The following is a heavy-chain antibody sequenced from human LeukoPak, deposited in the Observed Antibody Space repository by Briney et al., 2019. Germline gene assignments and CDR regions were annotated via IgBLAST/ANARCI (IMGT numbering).Heavy chain of an antibody. CDR1: GGTFSSYA. CDR2: IITIFGTA. J-gene: IGHJ4*02. Sequence: ASVKVSCKASGGTFSSYAISWVRQAPGQGLEWMGRIITIFGTANYAQKFQGRVTITTDESTSTAYMELSSLRSEDTAVYYCARTYCTNGVCYYSSGWSFDYWGQGTLVTVSS. V-gene: IGHV1-69*05. CDR3: ARTYCTNGVCYYSSGWSFDY. D-gene: IGHD2-8*01.